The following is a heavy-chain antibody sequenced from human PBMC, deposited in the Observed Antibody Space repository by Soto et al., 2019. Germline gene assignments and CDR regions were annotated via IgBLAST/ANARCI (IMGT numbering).Heavy chain of an antibody. CDR2: ISYDGSNK. J-gene: IGHJ3*02. V-gene: IGHV3-30*03. CDR1: GFTFSSYG. CDR3: ATGRRSSTSLDAFDI. Sequence: QVQLVESGGGVVQPGRSLRLSCAASGFTFSSYGMHWVRQAPGKGLEWVAVISYDGSNKYYADSVKGRFTISRDNSKNTLYLQMNSLRAEDTAVYYCATGRRSSTSLDAFDICGQGTMVTVSS. D-gene: IGHD2-2*01.